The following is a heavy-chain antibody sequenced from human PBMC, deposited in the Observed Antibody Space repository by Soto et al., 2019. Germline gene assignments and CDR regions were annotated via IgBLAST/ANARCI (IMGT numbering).Heavy chain of an antibody. CDR3: AKRRGAGGHFDY. CDR1: GFTFSSYA. CDR2: VSIGGST. V-gene: IGHV3-23*01. Sequence: DVQLLESGGGLVQPEGSLRLSCAASGFTFSSYAMGWVRQGPGKGLEWVAVVSIGGSTHYADSVRGRSTISRDNSKNTLSLHMNSLTAVYTSVYFCAKRRGAGGHFDYWGQGALVTVSS. D-gene: IGHD2-15*01. J-gene: IGHJ4*02.